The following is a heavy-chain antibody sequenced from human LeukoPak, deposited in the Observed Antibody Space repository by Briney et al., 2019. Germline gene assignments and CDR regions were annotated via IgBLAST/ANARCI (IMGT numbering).Heavy chain of an antibody. CDR2: INHRGST. CDR3: ASRPRDGSGYDYSYYFDY. J-gene: IGHJ4*02. V-gene: IGHV4-34*01. CDR1: GGSFSGYY. Sequence: SETLSLTCAVYGGSFSGYYWSWIRQPPGMGLEWIGEINHRGSTHFNPSLKSRVTISVDTSKNQLSLKLSSVTAADTAVYFCASRPRDGSGYDYSYYFDYWGQGTLVTVSS. D-gene: IGHD3-22*01.